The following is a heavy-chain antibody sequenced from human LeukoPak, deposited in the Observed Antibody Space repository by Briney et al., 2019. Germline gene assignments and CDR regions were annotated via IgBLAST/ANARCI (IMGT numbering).Heavy chain of an antibody. J-gene: IGHJ4*02. V-gene: IGHV1-18*01. D-gene: IGHD6-19*01. CDR1: GYTFTSYG. Sequence: GASVKVSCKASGYTFTSYGINWVRQAPGQGLEWMGWISAYNGNTNYAQKLQGRVTMTTDKSTNTAYMEMRSLRSDDAAVYYCARDLRSGWYEGDYWGQGTLVTVSS. CDR2: ISAYNGNT. CDR3: ARDLRSGWYEGDY.